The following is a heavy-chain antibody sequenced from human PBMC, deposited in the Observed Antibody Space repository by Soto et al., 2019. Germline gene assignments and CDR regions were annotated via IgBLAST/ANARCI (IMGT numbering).Heavy chain of an antibody. J-gene: IGHJ4*02. Sequence: QVQLVQSGAGVKKPGSSVKVSCKASGGSFSNFVISWVRQAPGQGLEWMGGIIPNFCTTNYAQKIQGKVTITAGETTRTAIPELSGLTSEDTSVYYCARAVGGEATIRYWGQGTLVTVSS. D-gene: IGHD5-12*01. CDR2: IIPNFCTT. CDR1: GGSFSNFV. CDR3: ARAVGGEATIRY. V-gene: IGHV1-69*01.